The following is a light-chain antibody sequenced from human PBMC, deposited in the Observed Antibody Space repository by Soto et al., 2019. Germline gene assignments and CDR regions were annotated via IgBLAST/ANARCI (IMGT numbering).Light chain of an antibody. V-gene: IGKV3-20*01. Sequence: EIVLTQSPTTLSLSPGERATLSCRASQNVNNWLACYQQRPGQSPRLLIYGASSRATGIPDRFSGRGSGTDFTLIISRLEPEDFAVYYCQQFAGSFGGGTKVDIK. CDR3: QQFAGS. CDR1: QNVNNW. CDR2: GAS. J-gene: IGKJ4*02.